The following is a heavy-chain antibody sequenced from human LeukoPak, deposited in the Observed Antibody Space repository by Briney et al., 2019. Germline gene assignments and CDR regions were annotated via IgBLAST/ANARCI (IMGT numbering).Heavy chain of an antibody. Sequence: SETLSLTCTVSGDSISSGNYYWSWIRQPAGKGLEWIGRIYTSGSTNYNPSLKSRVTISVDTSKNQFSLKLTSVTAADTAVYYCARDGLWIENVFNIWGQGTMVTVSS. D-gene: IGHD2-2*03. CDR3: ARDGLWIENVFNI. J-gene: IGHJ3*02. V-gene: IGHV4-61*02. CDR1: GDSISSGNYY. CDR2: IYTSGST.